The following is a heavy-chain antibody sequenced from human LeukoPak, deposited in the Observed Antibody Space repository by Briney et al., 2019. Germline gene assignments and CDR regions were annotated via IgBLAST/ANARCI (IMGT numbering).Heavy chain of an antibody. Sequence: KASQTLSLTCTVSGGSISSGGYYWSWIRQHPGKGLEWIGYIYYSGSTYYNPSLKSRVTISVDTSKNQFSLKLSSVTAADTAVYYCARAPLAYCGGDCYSGAFDIWGQGTMVTVSS. D-gene: IGHD2-21*02. J-gene: IGHJ3*02. CDR3: ARAPLAYCGGDCYSGAFDI. CDR1: GGSISSGGYY. V-gene: IGHV4-31*03. CDR2: IYYSGST.